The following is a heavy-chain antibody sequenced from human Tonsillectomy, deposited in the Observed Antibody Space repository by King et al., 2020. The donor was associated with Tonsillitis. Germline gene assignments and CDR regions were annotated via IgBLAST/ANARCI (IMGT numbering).Heavy chain of an antibody. V-gene: IGHV4-59*01. J-gene: IGHJ4*02. CDR3: ARSLSIYGVVTCDF. CDR2: INYGGRT. CDR1: GGSISTYY. D-gene: IGHD3-3*01. Sequence: QLQESGPGLVKPSETLSLTCTVSGGSISTYYWSWIRQPPGKGLEWIGYINYGGRTYYNPSLKGRVTISVDTSKNQLSLKLSSVIAADTAVYYCARSLSIYGVVTCDFWDQGTLVTVSS.